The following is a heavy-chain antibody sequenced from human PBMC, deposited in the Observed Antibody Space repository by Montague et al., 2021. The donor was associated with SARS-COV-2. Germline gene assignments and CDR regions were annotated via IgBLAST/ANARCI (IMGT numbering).Heavy chain of an antibody. Sequence: SETLSLTCTVSGGPVSSSSYYWGWIRQPPGKGLEWIGNIYHSGSTYYNPSLKSRVTISVDTSKNQFSLKLSSVTAADTAVYYCARQKMGSVTIVGVVVPDRSVDPWGQGTLVTVSS. D-gene: IGHD3-3*01. CDR1: GGPVSSSSYY. J-gene: IGHJ5*02. CDR3: ARQKMGSVTIVGVVVPDRSVDP. V-gene: IGHV4-39*01. CDR2: IYHSGST.